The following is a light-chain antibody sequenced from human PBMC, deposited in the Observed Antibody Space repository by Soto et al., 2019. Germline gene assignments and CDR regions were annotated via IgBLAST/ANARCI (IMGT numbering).Light chain of an antibody. J-gene: IGKJ4*01. V-gene: IGKV1-27*01. CDR3: QEYNSSPFT. CDR1: QGITTY. CDR2: ATS. Sequence: DVQMTQSPSSLSASVGDRVTITCRASQGITTYLAWYQQKPGKVPKLLIYATSTLQSGVPSRFRGSGSGTDFTLTITSLQPDDVATYYCQEYNSSPFTFGGGTKVEIK.